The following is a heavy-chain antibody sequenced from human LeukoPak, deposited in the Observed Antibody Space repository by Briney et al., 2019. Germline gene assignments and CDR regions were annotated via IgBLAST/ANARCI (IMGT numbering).Heavy chain of an antibody. CDR3: ASKGGSFTISGVLYNDAFAI. CDR1: GFTFSTFG. Sequence: PGGSLRLSCAASGFTFSTFGINWVRQAPGKGLEWVSSISSSSSYIYYAESVKGRFTISRDNAKNSLYLQMNSLRAEDTAVYYCASKGGSFTISGVLYNDAFAIWGQGTMVTVSA. J-gene: IGHJ3*02. CDR2: ISSSSSYI. V-gene: IGHV3-21*01. D-gene: IGHD3-3*01.